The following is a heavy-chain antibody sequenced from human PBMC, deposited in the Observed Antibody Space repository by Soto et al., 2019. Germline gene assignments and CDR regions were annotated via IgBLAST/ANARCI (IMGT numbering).Heavy chain of an antibody. CDR2: ISSSSSYI. J-gene: IGHJ4*02. D-gene: IGHD2-21*01. CDR3: ARDLNSGYDSVWDCGGDCFNFDY. V-gene: IGHV3-21*01. Sequence: GGSLRLSCAASGFTFSSYSMNWVRQAPGKGLEWVSSISSSSSYIYYADSVKGRFTISRDNAKNSLYLQMNSLRAEDTAVYYCARDLNSGYDSVWDCGGDCFNFDYWGQGTLVTVSS. CDR1: GFTFSSYS.